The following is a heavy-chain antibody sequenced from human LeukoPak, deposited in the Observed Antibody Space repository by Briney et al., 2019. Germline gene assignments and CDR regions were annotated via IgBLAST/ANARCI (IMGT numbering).Heavy chain of an antibody. J-gene: IGHJ3*02. Sequence: PGGSLRLSCAASGFTFSSYAMHWVRQAPGKGLEWVAVISYDGSNKYYADSVKGRFTISRDNSKNTLYLQMNSLRAEDTAVYYCARGRNYYDSSRYYYEGDAFDIWGQGTMVTVSS. CDR3: ARGRNYYDSSRYYYEGDAFDI. CDR1: GFTFSSYA. V-gene: IGHV3-30*04. CDR2: ISYDGSNK. D-gene: IGHD3-22*01.